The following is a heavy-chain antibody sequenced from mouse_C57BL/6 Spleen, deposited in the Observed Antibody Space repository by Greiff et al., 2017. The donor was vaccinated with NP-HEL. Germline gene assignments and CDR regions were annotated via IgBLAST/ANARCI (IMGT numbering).Heavy chain of an antibody. V-gene: IGHV1-12*01. Sequence: QVQLQQSGAELVRPGASVKMSCKASGYTFTSYNMHWVKQTPRQGLEWIGAIYPGNGDTSYIQKFKGKATLTVDKSSSTAYMQLSSLTSEDSAVYCCARSAAQAYYFDYWGQGTTLTVSS. CDR2: IYPGNGDT. D-gene: IGHD3-2*02. CDR1: GYTFTSYN. J-gene: IGHJ2*01. CDR3: ARSAAQAYYFDY.